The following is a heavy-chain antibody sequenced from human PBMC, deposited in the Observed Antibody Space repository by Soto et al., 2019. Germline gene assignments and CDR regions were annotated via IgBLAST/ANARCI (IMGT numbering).Heavy chain of an antibody. CDR2: SSGSGGST. J-gene: IGHJ5*02. D-gene: IGHD3-22*01. V-gene: IGHV3-23*01. CDR3: ANDRPDSSVYYSKEGSKNNCFGP. CDR1: GFTLSSYA. Sequence: GGSLRLPCAAFGFTLSSYAMSWVRHAPGKGLEWVSPSSGSGGSTYYADPVKGRFTISRANCQNTLYLQKNSLRAEDTAVYYCANDRPDSSVYYSKEGSKNNCFGPWGKGTRVTVAS.